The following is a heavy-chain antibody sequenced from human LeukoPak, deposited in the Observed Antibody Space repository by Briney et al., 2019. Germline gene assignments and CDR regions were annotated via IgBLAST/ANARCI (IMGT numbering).Heavy chain of an antibody. J-gene: IGHJ3*02. D-gene: IGHD3-9*01. V-gene: IGHV3-23*01. CDR1: GFTFSSYA. CDR3: AKDWDILTGSDDAVDI. CDR2: ISGSGGST. Sequence: GGSLRLSCAASGFTFSSYAMSWVRQAPGQGLEWVSAISGSGGSTYYADSVKGRFTISRDNSKNTLYLQMNSLRAEDTAVYYCAKDWDILTGSDDAVDIWGQGTMVTVSS.